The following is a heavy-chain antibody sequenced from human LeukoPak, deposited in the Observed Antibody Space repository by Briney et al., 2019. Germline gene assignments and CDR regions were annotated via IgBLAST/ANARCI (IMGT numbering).Heavy chain of an antibody. CDR3: ARRVLGDFWSGYTPLDY. CDR2: IYYSGST. V-gene: IGHV4-39*01. J-gene: IGHJ4*02. CDR1: GFTFSSYA. Sequence: GSLRLSCAASGFTFSSYAMSWIRQPPGKGLEWIGSIYYSGSTYYNPSLKSRVTISVDTSKNQFSLKLSSVTAADTAVYYCARRVLGDFWSGYTPLDYWGQGTLVTVSS. D-gene: IGHD3-3*01.